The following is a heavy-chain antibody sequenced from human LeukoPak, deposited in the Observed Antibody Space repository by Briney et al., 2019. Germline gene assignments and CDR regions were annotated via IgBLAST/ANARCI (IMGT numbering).Heavy chain of an antibody. V-gene: IGHV4-34*01. D-gene: IGHD3-3*01. CDR1: GGSFSNYF. CDR3: ARVNLGITTLGVAPYGMDV. CDR2: INRSGSI. J-gene: IGHJ6*02. Sequence: SETLSLTCGDYGGSFSNYFWSWIRQPPGKGLEWVWEINRSGSINYNPSHRSRVTISVDASKNQFSLRLRSVTAADTAVDYCARVNLGITTLGVAPYGMDVWGQGTTVAVS.